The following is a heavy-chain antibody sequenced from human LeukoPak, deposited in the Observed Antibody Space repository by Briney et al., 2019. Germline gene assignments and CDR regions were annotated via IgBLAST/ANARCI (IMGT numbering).Heavy chain of an antibody. CDR3: ARPSGGSGRWGDNWFDP. V-gene: IGHV3-53*01. Sequence: GGSLRLSCAASGFTVSSNYMSWVRQAPGKGLEWVSVIYSGGSTYYADSVKGRFTISRDNSKNTLYLQMNSLRAEDTAVYYCARPSGGSGRWGDNWFDPWGQGTLVTVSS. CDR1: GFTVSSNY. CDR2: IYSGGST. J-gene: IGHJ5*02. D-gene: IGHD3-10*01.